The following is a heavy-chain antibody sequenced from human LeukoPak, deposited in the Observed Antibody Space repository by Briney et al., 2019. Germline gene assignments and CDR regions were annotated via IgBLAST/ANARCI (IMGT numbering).Heavy chain of an antibody. CDR3: ARDRYYYDSSGYSNAFDI. D-gene: IGHD3-22*01. CDR1: GGSFSGYY. Sequence: SETLSLTCAVYGGSFSGYYWSWIRQPPGKGLEWIGEINHSGSTNYNPSLKSRVTISVDTSKNQFSLKLSSVTAADTAVYYCARDRYYYDSSGYSNAFDIWGQGTMVTVSS. CDR2: INHSGST. V-gene: IGHV4-34*01. J-gene: IGHJ3*02.